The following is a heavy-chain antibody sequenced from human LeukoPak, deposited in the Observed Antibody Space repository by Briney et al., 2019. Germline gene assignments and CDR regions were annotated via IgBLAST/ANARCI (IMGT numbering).Heavy chain of an antibody. V-gene: IGHV3-30*18. CDR1: GFTFSIYG. CDR2: IIYDGSNK. J-gene: IGHJ4*02. D-gene: IGHD6-13*01. CDR3: AKDPSYTAAGIDY. Sequence: GGSLRLSCAASGFTFSIYGMHWVRQAPGEGLEWVAAIIYDGSNKYYADSVKGRFTISRDNSKNTLDLQMSSLRAEDTAVYYCAKDPSYTAAGIDYWGQGTLVTVSS.